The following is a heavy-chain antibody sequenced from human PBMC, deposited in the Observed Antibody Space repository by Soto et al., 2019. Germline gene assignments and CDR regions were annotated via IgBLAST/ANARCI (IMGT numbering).Heavy chain of an antibody. D-gene: IGHD1-26*01. CDR2: ISAYNGNT. CDR1: GYTFTSYG. J-gene: IGHJ4*02. CDR3: ARDAAVGLFDY. V-gene: IGHV1-18*01. Sequence: QVQLVQSGAEVKKPGASVKVSCKASGYTFTSYGITWVRQAPGQGLEWMGWISAYNGNTNNAQKRQGRVTMTTDTATSTAYRELRSRRSDDTAVYYCARDAAVGLFDYWGQGTLVTVSA.